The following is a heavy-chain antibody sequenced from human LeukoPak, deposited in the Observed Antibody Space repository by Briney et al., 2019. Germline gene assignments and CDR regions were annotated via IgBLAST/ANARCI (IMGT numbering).Heavy chain of an antibody. CDR1: GYSFTSYW. J-gene: IGHJ3*02. D-gene: IGHD2-15*01. Sequence: GESLKISCKGSGYSFTSYWIGWVRQMPGKGLEWMGIIYPGDSDTSYSPSFQGQVTISADKSISTAYLQWSSLTASDTAMYFCARPRVVAATTSHAAFDIWGQGTLVSASS. V-gene: IGHV5-51*01. CDR3: ARPRVVAATTSHAAFDI. CDR2: IYPGDSDT.